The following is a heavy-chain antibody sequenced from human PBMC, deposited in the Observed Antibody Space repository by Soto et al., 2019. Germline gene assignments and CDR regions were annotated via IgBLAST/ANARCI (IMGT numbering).Heavy chain of an antibody. V-gene: IGHV4-61*01. Sequence: KTSETLSLTCTVSGGSVSSGSYYWSWIRQPPGKGLEWIGYIYYSGSTNYNPSLKSRVTISVDTSKNQFSLKLSSVTAADTAVYYCARATLGECADYWGQGTLVTVSS. J-gene: IGHJ4*02. CDR2: IYYSGST. CDR3: ARATLGECADY. CDR1: GGSVSSGSYY. D-gene: IGHD3-16*01.